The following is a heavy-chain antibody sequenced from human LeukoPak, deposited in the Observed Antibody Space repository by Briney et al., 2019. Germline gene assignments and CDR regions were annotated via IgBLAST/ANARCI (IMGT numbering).Heavy chain of an antibody. J-gene: IGHJ4*02. CDR3: AKRIAAAGPYFDS. Sequence: GESLRLSCAASGFTFSSYAMSWVRQAPGKGLEWVSAISASGGSTYYADSVKGRFTISRDNSKNTLSLQMDSLRAEDTAVYYCAKRIAAAGPYFDSWGQGTLVTVSS. CDR1: GFTFSSYA. CDR2: ISASGGST. V-gene: IGHV3-23*01. D-gene: IGHD6-13*01.